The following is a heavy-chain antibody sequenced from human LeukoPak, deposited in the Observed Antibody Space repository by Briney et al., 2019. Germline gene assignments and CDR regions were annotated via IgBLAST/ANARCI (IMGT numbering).Heavy chain of an antibody. V-gene: IGHV3-30*04. J-gene: IGHJ4*02. CDR1: GVSLSNYA. CDR3: ATDYGDYEPIDY. D-gene: IGHD4-17*01. Sequence: GRSLRLSCTASGVSLSNYAMHWVPRPPGRGVEWVAVISFDGTNKYYGDSVEGRFSVSRDNSKNTLYLQMNSLRPDDTAMYYCATDYGDYEPIDYWGQGTLVTVSS. CDR2: ISFDGTNK.